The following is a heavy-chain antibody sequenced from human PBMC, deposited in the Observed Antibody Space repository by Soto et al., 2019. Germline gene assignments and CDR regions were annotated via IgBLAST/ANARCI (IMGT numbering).Heavy chain of an antibody. CDR2: INHSGST. J-gene: IGHJ4*02. V-gene: IGHV4-34*01. Sequence: QVQLQQWGPGLLKPSETLSLTCAVYGGSFSGYYWSWIRQPPGKGLEWIGEINHSGSTNNNPSLKSRVTISVDTSKNQFSLKLSSVTAADTAVYYCARGRMVRGYDYWGQGTLVTVSS. CDR1: GGSFSGYY. CDR3: ARGRMVRGYDY. D-gene: IGHD3-10*01.